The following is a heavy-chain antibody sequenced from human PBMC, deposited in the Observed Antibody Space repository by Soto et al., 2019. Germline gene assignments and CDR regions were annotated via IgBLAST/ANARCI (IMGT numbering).Heavy chain of an antibody. J-gene: IGHJ3*02. CDR2: IWYDGSNK. CDR1: GFTFSSYG. CDR3: ASPLSEWEPDAFDI. Sequence: PGGSLRLSCAASGFTFSSYGMHWVRQAPGKGLEWVAVIWYDGSNKYYADSVKGRFTISRDNSKNTLYLQMNSLRAEDTAVYYCASPLSEWEPDAFDIWGQGTMVTVSS. D-gene: IGHD1-26*01. V-gene: IGHV3-33*01.